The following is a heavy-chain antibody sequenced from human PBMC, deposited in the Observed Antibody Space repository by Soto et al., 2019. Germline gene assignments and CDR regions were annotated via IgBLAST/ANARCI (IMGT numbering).Heavy chain of an antibody. CDR1: GGAFGRYS. Sequence: QVQLEQSGPEVKRPGTSVKVSCKASGGAFGRYSVSWVRQAPGQGLEWIGGVIPVFTTSNYSLKFQCRVAISADESTSTVFMELRRLRSEVTALYYCSRGDEMTAVTIFEYWAKGTLVTV. J-gene: IGHJ4*02. D-gene: IGHD4-17*01. CDR3: SRGDEMTAVTIFEY. CDR2: VIPVFTTS. V-gene: IGHV1-69*01.